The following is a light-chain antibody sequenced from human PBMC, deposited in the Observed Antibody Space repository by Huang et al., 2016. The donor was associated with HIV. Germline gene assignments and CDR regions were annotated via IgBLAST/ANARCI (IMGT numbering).Light chain of an antibody. Sequence: DIVMTQSPDSLAVSLGESATVNCKSSQTILYSSKNKNYLAWYQQKPGQPPKLLIYCASTRESGVPDRFSGSGSGTDFTLTISSLQVEDVAVYYCQQYFETPLTFGGGTKVEIK. V-gene: IGKV4-1*01. CDR3: QQYFETPLT. J-gene: IGKJ4*01. CDR1: QTILYSSKNKNY. CDR2: CAS.